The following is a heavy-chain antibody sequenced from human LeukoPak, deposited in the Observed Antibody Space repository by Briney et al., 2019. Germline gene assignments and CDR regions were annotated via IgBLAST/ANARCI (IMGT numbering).Heavy chain of an antibody. J-gene: IGHJ6*03. CDR3: ARGIVVVVAATFGTDYYYYMAV. V-gene: IGHV1-8*03. D-gene: IGHD2-15*01. Sequence: ASVKVSCKASGYTFTSYDINWVRQAAGQGLEWMGWMNPNSGNTGYAQKFQGRVTITRNTSISTAYMELSSLRSEDTAVYYCARGIVVVVAATFGTDYYYYMAVWGKGTTVTVSS. CDR2: MNPNSGNT. CDR1: GYTFTSYD.